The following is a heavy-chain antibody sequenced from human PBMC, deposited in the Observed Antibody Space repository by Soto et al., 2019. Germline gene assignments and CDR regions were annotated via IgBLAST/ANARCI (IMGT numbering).Heavy chain of an antibody. D-gene: IGHD3-3*01. CDR1: GFTFSSYG. Sequence: GGSLRLSCAASGFTFSSYGMHWVRQAPGKGLEWVAVIWYDGGNKYYADSVKGRFTISRDNSKNTLYLQMNSLRAEDTAVYYCARDTDYDFWSGLDYGMDVWGQGTTVTVSS. CDR3: ARDTDYDFWSGLDYGMDV. V-gene: IGHV3-33*01. J-gene: IGHJ6*02. CDR2: IWYDGGNK.